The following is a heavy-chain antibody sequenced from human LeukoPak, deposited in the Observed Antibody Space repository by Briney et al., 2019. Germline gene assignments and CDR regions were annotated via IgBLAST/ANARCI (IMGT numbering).Heavy chain of an antibody. J-gene: IGHJ4*02. CDR1: GFTFSGYW. CDR3: ARDKIVGPTTLDY. D-gene: IGHD1-26*01. CDR2: IKQDGYEK. V-gene: IGHV3-7*01. Sequence: GGSLRLSCAASGFTFSGYWMSWVRQTPEKGPEWVANIKQDGYEKYYVDSVKGRFTISRDNAKNSLYLQMNSLRADDTAVYYCARDKIVGPTTLDYWGQGTLVTVSS.